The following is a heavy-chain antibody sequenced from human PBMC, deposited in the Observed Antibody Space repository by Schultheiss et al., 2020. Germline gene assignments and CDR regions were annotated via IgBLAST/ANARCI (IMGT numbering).Heavy chain of an antibody. J-gene: IGHJ3*02. CDR1: GGSFSGYY. Sequence: SETLSLTCAVYGGSFSGYYWSWIRQPPGKGLEWIGEINHSGSTNYNPSLKSRVTMSIDASKNQFSLKLTSVTAADTAVYYCARGRVVRGLKSRDAFDIWGQGTLVTVSS. V-gene: IGHV4-34*01. CDR2: INHSGST. CDR3: ARGRVVRGLKSRDAFDI. D-gene: IGHD3-10*01.